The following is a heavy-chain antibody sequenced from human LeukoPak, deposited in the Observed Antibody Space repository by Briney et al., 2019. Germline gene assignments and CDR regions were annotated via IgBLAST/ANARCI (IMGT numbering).Heavy chain of an antibody. J-gene: IGHJ5*02. Sequence: ASVKVSCKASGYTFTSYYMHWVRQAPGQGLEWMGIINPSGGSTSYAQKFQDRVTMTRDTSTSTVYMELGSLRSEDTAVYYCARDLDILTGYYKPNNWFDPWGQGTLVTVSS. V-gene: IGHV1-46*01. CDR1: GYTFTSYY. D-gene: IGHD3-9*01. CDR3: ARDLDILTGYYKPNNWFDP. CDR2: INPSGGST.